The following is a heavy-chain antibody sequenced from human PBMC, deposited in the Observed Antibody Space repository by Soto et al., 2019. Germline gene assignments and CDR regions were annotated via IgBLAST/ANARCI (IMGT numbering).Heavy chain of an antibody. CDR3: AKEWQATTVTLPDY. CDR2: ISGSGVST. V-gene: IGHV3-23*01. J-gene: IGHJ4*02. Sequence: EVQLLESGGGLVQPGGSLRLSCAASGFTFKSYAMNWVRQAPGKGLDWVSTISGSGVSTYYADSVKGRFTISRDNSKNTLYLQMNSLRAEDTAVYYCAKEWQATTVTLPDYWGQGTLVTVSS. CDR1: GFTFKSYA. D-gene: IGHD4-17*01.